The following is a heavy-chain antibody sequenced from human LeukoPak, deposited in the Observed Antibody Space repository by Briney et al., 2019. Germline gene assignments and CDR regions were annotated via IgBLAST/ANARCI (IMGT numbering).Heavy chain of an antibody. CDR3: ARGSYYDFLSGYYFGDYYYYYMDV. CDR1: GYTFTSYD. D-gene: IGHD3-3*01. Sequence: ASVKVSCKASGYTFTSYDINWVRQATGQGLEWMGWMNPNSGNTGYAQKFQGRVTMTRNTSISTAYMELSSLRSEDTAVYYCARGSYYDFLSGYYFGDYYYYYMDVWGKGTTVTVSS. CDR2: MNPNSGNT. V-gene: IGHV1-8*01. J-gene: IGHJ6*03.